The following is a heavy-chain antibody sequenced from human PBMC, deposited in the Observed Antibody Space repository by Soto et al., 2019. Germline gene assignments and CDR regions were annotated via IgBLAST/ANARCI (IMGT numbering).Heavy chain of an antibody. J-gene: IGHJ5*02. CDR1: GFTFSSYA. CDR2: ISSNGGST. Sequence: GGSLRLSCSASGFTFSSYAMHWVRQAPGKGLEYVSAISSNGGSTYYADSVKGRFTISRDNSKNTLYLQMSSLRAEDTAVYYCVKGYCSSTGCFPFDPWGQGTLVTVSS. CDR3: VKGYCSSTGCFPFDP. D-gene: IGHD2-2*01. V-gene: IGHV3-64D*06.